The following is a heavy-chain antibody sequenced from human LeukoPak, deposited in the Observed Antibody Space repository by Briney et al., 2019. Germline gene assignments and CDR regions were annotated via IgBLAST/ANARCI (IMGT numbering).Heavy chain of an antibody. Sequence: ASVKVSCKASGYTFTDYYIHWVRQAPGHGLEWMGWINPNSGGTKFAQKFPGWVTMTRDTSINTAYMELSRLRSDDTAVYYCARDLSPTMGNYYYYMDVWGKGTTVTVSS. CDR1: GYTFTDYY. V-gene: IGHV1-2*04. CDR2: INPNSGGT. CDR3: ARDLSPTMGNYYYYMDV. D-gene: IGHD7-27*01. J-gene: IGHJ6*03.